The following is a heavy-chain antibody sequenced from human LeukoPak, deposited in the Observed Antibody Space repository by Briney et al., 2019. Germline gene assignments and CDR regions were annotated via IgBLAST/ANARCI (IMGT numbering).Heavy chain of an antibody. V-gene: IGHV3-7*03. CDR1: GFTFSSYW. D-gene: IGHD2-15*01. J-gene: IGHJ3*02. Sequence: GGSLRLSCAASGFTFSSYWMNWARQAPGKGLEWVASINHNGNVNYYVDSVKGRFTISRDNAKNSLYLQMSNLRAEDTAVYYCARAGKYCSGGSCYRDALDIWGQGTMVTVSS. CDR3: ARAGKYCSGGSCYRDALDI. CDR2: INHNGNVN.